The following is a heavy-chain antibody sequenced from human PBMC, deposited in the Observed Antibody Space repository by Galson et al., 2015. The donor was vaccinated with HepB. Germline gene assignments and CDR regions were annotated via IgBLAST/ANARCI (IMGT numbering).Heavy chain of an antibody. CDR2: IYYSGST. Sequence: TLSLTCTVSGGSISSGDYYWSWIRQPPGKGLEWIGYIYYSGSTYYNPSLKSRLTISLDTSKNQFSLKPSSVTAADTAVYYCVRGEYYFDYWGQGTLVTVSS. V-gene: IGHV4-30-4*01. CDR1: GGSISSGDYY. CDR3: VRGEYYFDY. D-gene: IGHD3-10*01. J-gene: IGHJ4*02.